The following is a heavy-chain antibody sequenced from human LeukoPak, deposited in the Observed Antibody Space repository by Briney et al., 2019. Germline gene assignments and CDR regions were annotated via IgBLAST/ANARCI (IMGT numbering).Heavy chain of an antibody. J-gene: IGHJ3*02. CDR1: GGTFSSYA. V-gene: IGHV1-69*05. CDR2: IIPIFGTA. D-gene: IGHD1-1*01. Sequence: SVKVSCKASGGTFSSYAISWVRQAPGQGLEWMGGIIPIFGTADYAQKFQGRVTITTDESTGTAYMELSSLRSEDTAVYYCARELQLERRRGDAFDIWGQGTMVTVSS. CDR3: ARELQLERRRGDAFDI.